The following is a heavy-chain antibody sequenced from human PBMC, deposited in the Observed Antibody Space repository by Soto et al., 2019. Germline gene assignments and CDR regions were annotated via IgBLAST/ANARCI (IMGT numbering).Heavy chain of an antibody. Sequence: GGSLRLSCAVSGFNVSSNYMTWVRQAPGKGLEWVSLIYSGGNTYYADSVKGRFTISRDNSKNTVYLQMKGLRAEDTAVYYCARETVTYYYYYGLDVWGQGTAVTVSS. J-gene: IGHJ6*02. CDR2: IYSGGNT. V-gene: IGHV3-53*01. D-gene: IGHD4-4*01. CDR1: GFNVSSNY. CDR3: ARETVTYYYYYGLDV.